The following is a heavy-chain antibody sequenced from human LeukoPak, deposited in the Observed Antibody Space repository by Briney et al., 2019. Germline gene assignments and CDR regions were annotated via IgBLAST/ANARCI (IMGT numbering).Heavy chain of an antibody. CDR3: ARGVPTGYYTSCYDY. V-gene: IGHV3-48*03. CDR2: ISGSGTTI. D-gene: IGHD3/OR15-3a*01. CDR1: GINFSDSE. Sequence: GGSLRLSCAASGINFSDSEMNWVRQAPGKGLEWVSYISGSGTTIYYADSVKGRFTISRDNAKNSLYLQMNGLRAEDTAVYYCARGVPTGYYTSCYDYWGQGTLVTVSS. J-gene: IGHJ4*02.